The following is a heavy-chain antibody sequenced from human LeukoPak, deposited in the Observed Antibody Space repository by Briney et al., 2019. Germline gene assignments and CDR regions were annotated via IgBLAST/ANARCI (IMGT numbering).Heavy chain of an antibody. CDR1: GFTFSSYG. D-gene: IGHD3-9*01. CDR3: AKNRIVSGWLFPIGDFDY. Sequence: PGGSLRLSCAASGFTFSSYGMSWVRQAPGKVLEWVSAISGSGGSTYYADSVKGRFTISRDNSKNTLYLQMNSLRAEDTAVYYCAKNRIVSGWLFPIGDFDYWGQGTLVTVSS. V-gene: IGHV3-23*01. CDR2: ISGSGGST. J-gene: IGHJ4*02.